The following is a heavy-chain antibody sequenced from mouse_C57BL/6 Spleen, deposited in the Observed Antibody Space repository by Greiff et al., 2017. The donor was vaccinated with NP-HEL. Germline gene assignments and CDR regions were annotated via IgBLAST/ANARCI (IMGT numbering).Heavy chain of an antibody. D-gene: IGHD1-1*01. CDR1: GYAFSSSW. CDR3: ARDLYYYGSSSLYAMDY. V-gene: IGHV1-82*01. CDR2: IYPGDGDT. Sequence: VQRVESGPELVKPGASVKISCKASGYAFSSSWMNWVKQRPGKGLEWIGRIYPGDGDTNYNGKFKGKATLTADKSSSTAYMQLSSLTSEDSAVYFCARDLYYYGSSSLYAMDYWGQGTSVTVSS. J-gene: IGHJ4*01.